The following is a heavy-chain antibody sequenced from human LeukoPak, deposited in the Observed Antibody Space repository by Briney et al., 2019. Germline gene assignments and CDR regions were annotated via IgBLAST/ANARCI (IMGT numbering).Heavy chain of an antibody. D-gene: IGHD2-15*01. CDR3: ASYQGVAYYHNYGMDV. Sequence: ASVKVSCKASGYTFTSYDINCVRQATGQGLEWMGWMNPNSGNTGYAQKFQGRVTMTRNSSINTAHMELSSLRSEDTAVYYCASYQGVAYYHNYGMDVWGQGTTVTVSS. J-gene: IGHJ6*02. CDR2: MNPNSGNT. V-gene: IGHV1-8*01. CDR1: GYTFTSYD.